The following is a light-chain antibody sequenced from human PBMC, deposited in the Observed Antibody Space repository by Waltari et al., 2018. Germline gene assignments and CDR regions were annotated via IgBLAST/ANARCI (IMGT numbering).Light chain of an antibody. CDR3: QQLDSFPQT. CDR1: QGISTF. J-gene: IGKJ2*01. CDR2: SAS. Sequence: IQLTQSPSFLSASVGDRVTITCRASQGISTFLAWYQIKSGRAPKRLIYSASTLQSGVPSRFSGSGSGPDFTLTISSLQPEDFATYTCQQLDSFPQTFGQGTKLDIK. V-gene: IGKV1-9*01.